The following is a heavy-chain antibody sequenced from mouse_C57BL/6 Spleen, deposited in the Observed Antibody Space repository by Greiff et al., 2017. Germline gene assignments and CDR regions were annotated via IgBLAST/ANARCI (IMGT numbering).Heavy chain of an antibody. CDR1: GYTFTSYW. J-gene: IGHJ4*01. D-gene: IGHD1-1*01. CDR3: ARMDGSSYYAMDY. CDR2: IYPGSGST. V-gene: IGHV1-55*01. Sequence: QVQLQQPGAELVKPGASVKMSCKASGYTFTSYWITWVKQRPGHGLEWIGDIYPGSGSTNYNEKFKSKATLTVDTSSSTAYMQLSSLTSEDSAVYYCARMDGSSYYAMDYWGQGTSVTVSS.